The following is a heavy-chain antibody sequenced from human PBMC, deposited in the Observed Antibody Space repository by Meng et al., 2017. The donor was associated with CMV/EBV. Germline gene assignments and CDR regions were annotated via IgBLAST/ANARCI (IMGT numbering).Heavy chain of an antibody. CDR2: IWNDGSTK. CDR3: AKARGSGKYYNYFDY. Sequence: FGFTFSSYGMHWVRQAPGKGLEWVTVIWNDGSTKYYADSVKGRFTISRDNSKNMLYLQMNSLRAEDTAVYYCAKARGSGKYYNYFDYWGQGALVTVSS. V-gene: IGHV3-33*06. J-gene: IGHJ4*02. D-gene: IGHD1-26*01. CDR1: GFTFSSYG.